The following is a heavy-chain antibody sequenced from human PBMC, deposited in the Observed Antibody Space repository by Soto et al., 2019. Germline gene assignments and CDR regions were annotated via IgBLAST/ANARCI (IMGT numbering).Heavy chain of an antibody. Sequence: GGSLRLSCAASGFTFSSYWMSWVRQAPGKGLEWVANIKQDGSEKYYADSVKGRFTISRDNAKNTLYLQMNSLRAEDTAVYYCARVLVKDLLHTVTTYYYYYYGMDVWGQGTTVTVSS. V-gene: IGHV3-7*01. CDR1: GFTFSSYW. D-gene: IGHD4-17*01. CDR2: IKQDGSEK. J-gene: IGHJ6*02. CDR3: ARVLVKDLLHTVTTYYYYYYGMDV.